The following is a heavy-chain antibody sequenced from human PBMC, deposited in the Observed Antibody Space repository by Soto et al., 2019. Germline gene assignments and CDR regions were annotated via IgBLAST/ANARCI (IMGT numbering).Heavy chain of an antibody. V-gene: IGHV1-8*01. CDR1: GYTFTTYN. CDR2: MNPNSGST. D-gene: IGHD2-21*02. CDR3: VRYGVAATY. Sequence: QVQMVQSGAELKKPGASVKVSCRASGYTFTTYNINWVRQATGQGLEWMVWMNPNSGSTGYAQKLQDRITLTRDTSITTAYMELSSLRYDDTAVYFCVRYGVAATYWGQGTLVTVSS. J-gene: IGHJ4*02.